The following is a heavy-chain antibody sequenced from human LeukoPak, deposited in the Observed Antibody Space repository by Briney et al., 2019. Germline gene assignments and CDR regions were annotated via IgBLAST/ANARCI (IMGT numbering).Heavy chain of an antibody. Sequence: SETLSLTCTVSGGSTSSTSYYWGWIRQPPGKGLEWIGEINHSGSTNYNPSLKSRVTISVDTSKNQFSLKLSSVTAADTAVYYCATLTVTHDYWGQGTLVTVSS. D-gene: IGHD4-17*01. V-gene: IGHV4-39*07. J-gene: IGHJ4*02. CDR3: ATLTVTHDY. CDR1: GGSTSSTSYY. CDR2: INHSGST.